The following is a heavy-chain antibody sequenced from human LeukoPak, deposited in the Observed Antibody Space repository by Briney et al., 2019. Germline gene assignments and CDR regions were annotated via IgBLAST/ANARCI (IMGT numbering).Heavy chain of an antibody. D-gene: IGHD3-22*01. CDR2: INHSGST. V-gene: IGHV4-34*01. Sequence: PSETLSLTCAVYGGSLSGYYWSWIRQPPGNGLEWIAEINHSGSTNYNPSLKSRVTISVDTSKNQFSLKLSSVTAADTAVYYCARGNSDPHYYDSSGQLAPDWGQGTLVTVSS. CDR1: GGSLSGYY. CDR3: ARGNSDPHYYDSSGQLAPD. J-gene: IGHJ4*02.